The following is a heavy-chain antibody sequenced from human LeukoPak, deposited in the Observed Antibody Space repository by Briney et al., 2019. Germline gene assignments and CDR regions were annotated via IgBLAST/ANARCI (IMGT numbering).Heavy chain of an antibody. CDR1: GFTFSSYG. Sequence: TGGSLRLSCAASGFTFSSYGMHWVRQAPGKGLEWVAVISYDGSNKYYADSVKGRFTISRDNSKNTLYLQMNSLRAEDTAVYYCAKDGTPLSIAARPADYWGQGTLVTVSS. D-gene: IGHD6-6*01. CDR2: ISYDGSNK. V-gene: IGHV3-30*18. J-gene: IGHJ4*02. CDR3: AKDGTPLSIAARPADY.